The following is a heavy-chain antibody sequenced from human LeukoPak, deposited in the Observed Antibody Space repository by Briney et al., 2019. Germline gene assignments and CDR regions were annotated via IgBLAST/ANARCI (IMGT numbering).Heavy chain of an antibody. J-gene: IGHJ6*03. CDR2: INPNSGGT. Sequence: ASVKVSCKASGYTFTGYYMHWVRQAPGQGREWMGWINPNSGGTNYAQKFQGRVTMARDTSISTAYMELSRLRSDDTAVYYCARGGCGGYGSGSPCPWGYMDVWGKGTTVTISS. D-gene: IGHD3-10*01. CDR3: ARGGCGGYGSGSPCPWGYMDV. V-gene: IGHV1-2*02. CDR1: GYTFTGYY.